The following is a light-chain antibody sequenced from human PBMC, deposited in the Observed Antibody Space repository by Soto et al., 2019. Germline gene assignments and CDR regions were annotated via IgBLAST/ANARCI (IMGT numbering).Light chain of an antibody. Sequence: QSVLTQPRSVSGSPGQSVTISCTGTSSDVGGYNYVSWYQQHPGKAPKLMIYDVSKRPSGVPDRFSGSKSGNTASLTISGLQAEDEADYYCCSYAGSYTKVFGGGTQLPVL. CDR2: DVS. V-gene: IGLV2-11*01. J-gene: IGLJ3*02. CDR3: CSYAGSYTKV. CDR1: SSDVGGYNY.